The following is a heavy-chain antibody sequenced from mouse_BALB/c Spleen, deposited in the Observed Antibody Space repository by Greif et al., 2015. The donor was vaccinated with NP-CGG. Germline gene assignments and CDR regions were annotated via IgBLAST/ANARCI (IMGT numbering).Heavy chain of an antibody. D-gene: IGHD1-2*01. CDR3: AREGDYDGSAMDY. J-gene: IGHJ4*01. V-gene: IGHV5-17*02. CDR1: GFTFSSFG. Sequence: EVKLVESGGGLVQPGGSRKLSCAASGFTFSSFGMHWVRQAPEKGLEWVAYISSGSSTIYYADTVKGRFTISRDNPKNTLFLQMTSLRSEDTAMYYCAREGDYDGSAMDYWGQGTSVTVSS. CDR2: ISSGSSTI.